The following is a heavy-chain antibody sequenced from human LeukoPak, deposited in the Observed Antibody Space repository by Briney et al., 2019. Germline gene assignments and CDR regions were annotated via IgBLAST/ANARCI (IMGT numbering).Heavy chain of an antibody. D-gene: IGHD3-9*01. CDR2: IITIFNTP. J-gene: IGHJ4*02. CDR1: GELFNNKP. CDR3: ARGHGDILSAFAY. V-gene: IGHV1-69*06. Sequence: SVAVSCKTSGELFNNKPVNWMRQTPAQGIECVGVIITIFNTPYYAQKLQGRVTITADRSTCTVSMALSSLTSESTAIYYGARGHGDILSAFAYWGQGAPATVSS.